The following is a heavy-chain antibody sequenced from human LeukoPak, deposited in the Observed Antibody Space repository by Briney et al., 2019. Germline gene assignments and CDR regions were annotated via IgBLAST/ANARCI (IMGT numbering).Heavy chain of an antibody. J-gene: IGHJ3*02. D-gene: IGHD3-10*01. CDR3: ARDKSGLLWFGDAFDI. CDR2: ISSSSSTI. CDR1: GFTFSSYS. V-gene: IGHV3-48*04. Sequence: PGGSLRLSCAASGFTFSSYSMNWVRQAPGKGLEWVSYISSSSSTIYYADSVKGRFTISRDNAKNSLYLQMNSLRAEDTAVYYCARDKSGLLWFGDAFDIWGQGTMVTVSS.